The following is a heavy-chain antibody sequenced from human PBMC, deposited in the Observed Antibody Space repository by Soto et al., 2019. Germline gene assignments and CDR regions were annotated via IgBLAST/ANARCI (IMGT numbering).Heavy chain of an antibody. Sequence: SETLSLTCTVSGGSISSSSYYWGWIRQPPGKGLEWIGSIYYSGSTYYNPSLKSRVTISVDTSKNQFSLKLSSVTAADTAVYYCARRDGSSWYRSYYFDYWGQGTLVTVSS. D-gene: IGHD6-13*01. J-gene: IGHJ4*02. CDR2: IYYSGST. CDR1: GGSISSSSYY. CDR3: ARRDGSSWYRSYYFDY. V-gene: IGHV4-39*01.